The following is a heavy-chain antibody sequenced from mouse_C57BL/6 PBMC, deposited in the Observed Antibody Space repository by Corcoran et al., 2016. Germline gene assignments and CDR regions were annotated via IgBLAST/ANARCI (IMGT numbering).Heavy chain of an antibody. V-gene: IGHV1-19*01. J-gene: IGHJ2*01. CDR3: ARRKPSLSDY. Sequence: EVQLQQSGPVLVKPGASVKMSCKASGYTFTDYYMNWVKQSHGKSLEWIGVINPYNGGTSYNQKFKGKATLTVDKSSSTAYMELNSLTSEDSAVYYCARRKPSLSDYWGQGTTLTVSS. CDR1: GYTFTDYY. D-gene: IGHD1-1*01. CDR2: INPYNGGT.